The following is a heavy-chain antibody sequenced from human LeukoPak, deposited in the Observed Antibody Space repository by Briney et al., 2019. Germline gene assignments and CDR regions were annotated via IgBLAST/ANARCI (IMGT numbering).Heavy chain of an antibody. CDR1: GYTFTGYY. CDR3: ARDGTGVYNLVQY. CDR2: TNPNSGGT. Sequence: GASVNVSCKASGYTFTGYYMHWVRQTPGQGLEWMGWTNPNSGGTNYAQKFQGRVTMTRDTSISAVYMELSRLRSDDTAVYYCARDGTGVYNLVQYSGQGTLVTVSS. D-gene: IGHD5-24*01. V-gene: IGHV1-2*02. J-gene: IGHJ4*02.